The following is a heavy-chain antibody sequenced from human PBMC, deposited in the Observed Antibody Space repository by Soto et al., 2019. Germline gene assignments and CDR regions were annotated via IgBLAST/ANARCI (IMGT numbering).Heavy chain of an antibody. D-gene: IGHD2-15*01. J-gene: IGHJ5*02. CDR1: GVSIISGGYY. CDR2: IYYSGST. V-gene: IGHV4-31*03. CDR3: ARDGYCSGGSRYPAYWSDP. Sequence: ASETLSLTCTVSGVSIISGGYYWILIRQHPGKGLEWIGYIYYSGSTYYNPSLKSRVTISVDTSKNQFSLKLSSVTAADTAVYYCARDGYCSGGSRYPAYWSDPRGPGPLLTVSS.